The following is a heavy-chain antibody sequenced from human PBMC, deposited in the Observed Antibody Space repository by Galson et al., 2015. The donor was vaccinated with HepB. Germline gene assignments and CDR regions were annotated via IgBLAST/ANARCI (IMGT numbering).Heavy chain of an antibody. CDR3: ARHPESRYYDSSA. J-gene: IGHJ5*02. CDR1: GGSTSSSSYY. D-gene: IGHD3-22*01. Sequence: SETLSLTCTVSGGSTSSSSYYWGWIRQPPGKGLEWIGSIYYSGSTYYNPSLKSRVTISVDTSKNQFSLKLSSVTAADTAVYYCARHPESRYYDSSAWGQGTLVTVSS. CDR2: IYYSGST. V-gene: IGHV4-39*01.